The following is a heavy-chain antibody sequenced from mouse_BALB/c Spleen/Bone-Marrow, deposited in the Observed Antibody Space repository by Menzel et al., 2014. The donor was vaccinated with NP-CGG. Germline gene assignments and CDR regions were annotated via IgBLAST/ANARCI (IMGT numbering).Heavy chain of an antibody. CDR1: GYPFSSYW. D-gene: IGHD2-10*02. V-gene: IGHV1-80*01. CDR2: IYPGDGET. CDR3: ARKYGDY. J-gene: IGHJ2*01. Sequence: QVQLQQSGAELVRPGSSVKISCKASGYPFSSYWMNWVKQRPGQGLEWIGQIYPGDGETNYNGKFKGNATLTADKSSSTAYTQLISLTSEDSAVYFCARKYGDYWGQGTTLTVSS.